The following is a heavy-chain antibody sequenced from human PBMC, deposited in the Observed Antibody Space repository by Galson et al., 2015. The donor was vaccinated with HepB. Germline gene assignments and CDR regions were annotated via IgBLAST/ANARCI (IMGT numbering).Heavy chain of an antibody. V-gene: IGHV3-15*05. J-gene: IGHJ4*02. Sequence: SLRLSCAASGFNFNNAWMSWVRQAPGKGLEWVGRIKSKTDDGTTYSAAPVKGRFTISRDDSKNTLYLQMNSPNTEDTAVYYCTTGTKPTTLFDYWGQGTLVTVSS. CDR2: IKSKTDDGTT. D-gene: IGHD1-26*01. CDR1: GFNFNNAW. CDR3: TTGTKPTTLFDY.